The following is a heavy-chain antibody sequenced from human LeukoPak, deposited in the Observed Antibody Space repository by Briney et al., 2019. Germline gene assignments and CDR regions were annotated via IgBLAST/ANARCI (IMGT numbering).Heavy chain of an antibody. CDR1: GFTFSSYW. Sequence: AGGSLRLSCAASGFTFSSYWMSWVRQAPGKGLEWVANIKQDGSEKHYVDSVKGRFTISRDNAKNSLYLQMNSLRAEDTAVYYCAASSSSVLYYFDYWGQGTLVTVSS. CDR2: IKQDGSEK. J-gene: IGHJ4*02. D-gene: IGHD6-6*01. V-gene: IGHV3-7*01. CDR3: AASSSSVLYYFDY.